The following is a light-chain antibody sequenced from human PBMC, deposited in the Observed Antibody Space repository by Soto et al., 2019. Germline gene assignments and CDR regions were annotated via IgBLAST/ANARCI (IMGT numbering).Light chain of an antibody. J-gene: IGLJ2*01. CDR1: SGHSSYA. V-gene: IGLV4-69*01. CDR3: QTWGTGIHVV. CDR2: VNSDGSH. Sequence: QLVLTQSPSASASLGASVKLTCTLSSGHSSYAIAWHQQQPEKGPRYLMKVNSDGSHSKGDGIPDRFSGSTSGAERHLTISSLQSEDEADYYCQTWGTGIHVVFGGGTKPTVL.